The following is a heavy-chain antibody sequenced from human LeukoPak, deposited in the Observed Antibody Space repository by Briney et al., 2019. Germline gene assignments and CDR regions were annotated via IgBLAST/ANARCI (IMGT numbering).Heavy chain of an antibody. Sequence: SETLSLTCAVYGGSFSGYYWSWIRQPPGKGLEWIGEINHSGSTNYNPSLKSRVTISVDTSKNQFSLKLSSVTAADTAVYYCAKNIGVGFRYYFDYWGQGTLVTVSS. CDR1: GGSFSGYY. D-gene: IGHD2-15*01. J-gene: IGHJ4*02. CDR2: INHSGST. V-gene: IGHV4-34*01. CDR3: AKNIGVGFRYYFDY.